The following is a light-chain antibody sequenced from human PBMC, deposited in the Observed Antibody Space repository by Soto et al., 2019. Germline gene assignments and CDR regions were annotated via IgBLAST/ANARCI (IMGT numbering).Light chain of an antibody. V-gene: IGLV2-23*02. CDR1: SSDVGSYNL. CDR2: EVS. J-gene: IGLJ1*01. Sequence: QSALTQPASVSGSPGQSITISCTGTSSDVGSYNLVSWYQQHPGKAPKLMIYEVSKRPSGVSNRFSGSKSGNTASLTISGLPDEDEADYYCCSYAGSSTYVFGTGTKLTVL. CDR3: CSYAGSSTYV.